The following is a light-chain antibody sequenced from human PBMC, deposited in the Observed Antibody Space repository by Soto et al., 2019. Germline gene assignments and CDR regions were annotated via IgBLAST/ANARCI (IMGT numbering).Light chain of an antibody. CDR3: QKYNSAPWT. CDR1: QDIGND. CDR2: AAS. Sequence: DIQMTQSPSSLSASVRDRVTITCRASQDIGNDLAWYQQSPGKVPKLLIYAASTLQSGVPSRFSGSGSGTDFTLTISSLQPEDVATYYCQKYNSAPWTFGQGTKVEIK. V-gene: IGKV1-27*01. J-gene: IGKJ1*01.